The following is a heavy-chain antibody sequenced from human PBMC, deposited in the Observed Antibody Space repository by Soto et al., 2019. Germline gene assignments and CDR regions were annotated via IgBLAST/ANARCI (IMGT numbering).Heavy chain of an antibody. V-gene: IGHV5-51*01. J-gene: IGHJ4*02. CDR3: ARRCLRDDSSGYYYGGYYFDY. D-gene: IGHD3-22*01. Sequence: GESLKISCKGSGYSFTSYWIGWVRQMPGKGLEWMGIIYPGDSDTRYSPSFQGQVTISADKSISTAYLQWSSLKASDTAMYYCARRCLRDDSSGYYYGGYYFDYWGQGTLVTVSS. CDR1: GYSFTSYW. CDR2: IYPGDSDT.